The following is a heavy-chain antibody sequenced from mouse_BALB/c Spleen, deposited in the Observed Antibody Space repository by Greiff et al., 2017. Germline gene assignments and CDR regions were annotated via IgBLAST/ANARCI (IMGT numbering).Heavy chain of an antibody. D-gene: IGHD2-13*01. V-gene: IGHV5-6-3*01. Sequence: EVHLVESGGGLVQPGGSLKLSCAASGFTFSSYGMSWVRQTPDKRLELVATINSNGGSTYYPDSVKGRFTISRDNAKNTLYLQMSSLKSEDTAMYYCARVDYSYWGQGTTVTVSA. J-gene: IGHJ2*01. CDR1: GFTFSSYG. CDR3: ARVDYSY. CDR2: INSNGGST.